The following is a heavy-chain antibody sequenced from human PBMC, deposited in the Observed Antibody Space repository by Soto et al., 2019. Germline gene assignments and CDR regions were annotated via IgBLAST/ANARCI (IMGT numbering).Heavy chain of an antibody. V-gene: IGHV4-4*02. CDR2: IYHSGST. Sequence: SETLSLTCAVSSGSISSSNWWSWVRQPPGKGLEWIGEIYHSGSTNYNPSLKSRVTISVDKSKNQFSLKLSSVTAADTAVYYCARVVVSNEDYYYYMDVWGKGTTVTVSS. J-gene: IGHJ6*03. D-gene: IGHD2-15*01. CDR3: ARVVVSNEDYYYYMDV. CDR1: SGSISSSNW.